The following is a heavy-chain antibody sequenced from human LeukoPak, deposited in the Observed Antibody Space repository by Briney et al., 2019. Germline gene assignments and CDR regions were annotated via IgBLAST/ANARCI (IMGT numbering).Heavy chain of an antibody. Sequence: SETLSLTCTVPGGFTSNYFCTWLRQSAGKGLEWIGRIHTSGSTNYNPSLKSRVSMSVDTSKNQFSLKLSSVTAADTAVYYCARDPEGHGYYFDYWGQGALVTVSS. D-gene: IGHD3-3*01. V-gene: IGHV4-4*07. CDR2: IHTSGST. CDR1: GGFTSNYF. CDR3: ARDPEGHGYYFDY. J-gene: IGHJ4*02.